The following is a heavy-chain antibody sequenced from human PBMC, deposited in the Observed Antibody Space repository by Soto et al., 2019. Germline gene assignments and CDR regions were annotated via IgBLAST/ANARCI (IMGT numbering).Heavy chain of an antibody. D-gene: IGHD3-9*01. CDR2: IFWDDDK. V-gene: IGHV2-5*02. Sequence: QITLKESGPTLVKPTQTLTLTCTFSGFSLSTSGVGVGWIRQPPGKDLEWLALIFWDDDKRYSPSLKSRLTITKGTSKNQVVLTMTNMDPVDTATYYCAHSPPYDILTGSLNYFDYWGQGTLVTVSS. CDR3: AHSPPYDILTGSLNYFDY. J-gene: IGHJ4*02. CDR1: GFSLSTSGVG.